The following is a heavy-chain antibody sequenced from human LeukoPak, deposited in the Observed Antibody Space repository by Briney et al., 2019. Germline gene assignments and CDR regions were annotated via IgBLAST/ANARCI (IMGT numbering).Heavy chain of an antibody. CDR1: GYTFTGYY. D-gene: IGHD1-1*01. CDR3: AAGDRTGSTSGVSGMALYYFDY. Sequence: ASVKVSCKASGYTFTGYYIHWVRQAPGQGLEGMGWINPNSVGTNYAQEFQGRVTMTRDTSISTAYMELSRLRSDDTAVYYCAAGDRTGSTSGVSGMALYYFDYWGQGTLVTVSS. J-gene: IGHJ4*02. CDR2: INPNSVGT. V-gene: IGHV1-2*02.